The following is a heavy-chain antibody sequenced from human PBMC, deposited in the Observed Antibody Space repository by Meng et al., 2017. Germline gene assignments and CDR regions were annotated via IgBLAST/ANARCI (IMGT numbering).Heavy chain of an antibody. CDR3: AREGNPKYFQH. Sequence: SETLSLTCAVYGGSFSGYYWSWIRQPPGKGLEWIGEINHSGSTNYNPSLKSRVTISVDTSKNQFSLKLSSVTAADTAVYYCAREGNPKYFQHWGRGTLVTVSS. V-gene: IGHV4-34*01. CDR2: INHSGST. CDR1: GGSFSGYY. J-gene: IGHJ1*01.